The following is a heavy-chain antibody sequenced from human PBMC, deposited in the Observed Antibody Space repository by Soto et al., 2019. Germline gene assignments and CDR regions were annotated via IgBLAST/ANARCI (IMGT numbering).Heavy chain of an antibody. V-gene: IGHV2-5*02. J-gene: IGHJ5*02. D-gene: IGHD6-13*01. Sequence: QITLKESGPTLVKPTQPLTLTCTFSGFSLSTSGVGVGWIRQPPGKALEWLALIYWDDDKRYSPSLKSRLTIPKDTSKNQVVLTMTNMDPVDTATYYCAHHLEQQLVYNSFEPWGQGTLVTVSS. CDR3: AHHLEQQLVYNSFEP. CDR1: GFSLSTSGVG. CDR2: IYWDDDK.